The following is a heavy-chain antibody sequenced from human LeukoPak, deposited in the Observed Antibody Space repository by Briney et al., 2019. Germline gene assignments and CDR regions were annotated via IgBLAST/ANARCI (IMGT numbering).Heavy chain of an antibody. CDR3: ARGLMGTTGEQNWFDP. CDR1: GGSISTYY. CDR2: IYASRSA. Sequence: SETLSLTCTVSGGSISTYYWSWIRQPAGKGLEWIGRIYASRSANYNPSLKSRVTISLDRSKNQFSLNLTSMTAADTAVYYCARGLMGTTGEQNWFDPWGQGTLVTVSS. D-gene: IGHD1-7*01. V-gene: IGHV4-4*07. J-gene: IGHJ5*02.